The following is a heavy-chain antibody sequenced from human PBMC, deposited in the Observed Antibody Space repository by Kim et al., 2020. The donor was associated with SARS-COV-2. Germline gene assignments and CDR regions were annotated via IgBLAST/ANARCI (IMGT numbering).Heavy chain of an antibody. Sequence: NPPPKSRVTISVDTSKNQFSRKLSSVTAAETAVYYCARLQGWIQLWYFDYWGQGTLVTVSS. V-gene: IGHV4-30-2*03. CDR3: ARLQGWIQLWYFDY. D-gene: IGHD5-18*01. J-gene: IGHJ4*02.